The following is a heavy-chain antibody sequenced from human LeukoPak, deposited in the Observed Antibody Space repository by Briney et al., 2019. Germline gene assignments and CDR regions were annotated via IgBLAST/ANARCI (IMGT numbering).Heavy chain of an antibody. Sequence: SVKVSCKASGGTFSSYAISWVRQAPGRGLEWMGGIIPIFGTANYAQKFQGRVTITADESTSTAYMELSSLRSEDTAVYYCARGRRVTIFGVVTPFDYWGQGTLVTVSS. J-gene: IGHJ4*02. D-gene: IGHD3-3*01. CDR1: GGTFSSYA. CDR3: ARGRRVTIFGVVTPFDY. V-gene: IGHV1-69*13. CDR2: IIPIFGTA.